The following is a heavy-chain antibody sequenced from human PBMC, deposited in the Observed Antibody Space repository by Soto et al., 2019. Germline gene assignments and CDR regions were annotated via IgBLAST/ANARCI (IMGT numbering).Heavy chain of an antibody. V-gene: IGHV4-59*01. CDR2: IHYSGST. D-gene: IGHD2-15*01. CDR1: GASISSYY. Sequence: QAQLRESGPGLAKPSETLSLTCTVSGASISSYYWSWIRQPPVKGLEWIGYIHYSGSTNYNPSFKSRVTISIDTSKRHFSLNLTSVTAADTAMYYCARIVHNWFDPWGQGTLVTVSS. J-gene: IGHJ5*02. CDR3: ARIVHNWFDP.